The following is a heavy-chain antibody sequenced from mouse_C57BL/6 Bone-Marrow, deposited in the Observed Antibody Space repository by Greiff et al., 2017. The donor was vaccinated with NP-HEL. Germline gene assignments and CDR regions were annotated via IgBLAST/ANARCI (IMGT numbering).Heavy chain of an antibody. V-gene: IGHV1-52*01. J-gene: IGHJ1*03. CDR2: IDPSDSET. CDR3: ARDSYYYGSSWYFDV. D-gene: IGHD1-1*01. Sequence: QVQLKQPGAELVRPGSSVKLSCKASGYTFTSYWMHWVKQRPIQGLEWIGNIDPSDSETHYNQKFKDKATLTVDKSSSTAYMQRSSLTSEDSAVYYCARDSYYYGSSWYFDVWGTGTTVTVSS. CDR1: GYTFTSYW.